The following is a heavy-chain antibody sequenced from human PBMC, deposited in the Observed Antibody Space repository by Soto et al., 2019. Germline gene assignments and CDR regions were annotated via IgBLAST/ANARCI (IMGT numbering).Heavy chain of an antibody. D-gene: IGHD3-9*01. Sequence: ASVKVSCKASGYTFSSYGISWVRQAPGQGLEWMGWISADNGNKNYAQKLQGRVTMTTDTSTSTAYMELRRLRSDDTALYYCARYTSILTGFAGAGSFDYWGQGTLVTAPQ. CDR1: GYTFSSYG. V-gene: IGHV1-18*01. J-gene: IGHJ4*02. CDR3: ARYTSILTGFAGAGSFDY. CDR2: ISADNGNK.